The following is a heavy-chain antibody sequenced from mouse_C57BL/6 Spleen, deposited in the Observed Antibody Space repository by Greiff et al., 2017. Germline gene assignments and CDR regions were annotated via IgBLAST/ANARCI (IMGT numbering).Heavy chain of an antibody. CDR1: GYTFTRYT. Sequence: VQLLQSGPELARPGASVKMSCKASGYTFTRYTLNWVNQRPGQGLEWIGYINPSSGYTKYNQKFKDKATLTAEKSSSTAYMQLSILTSEHAAVYYCERDDCDWFAYWGQGTRVNVSA. D-gene: IGHD2-4*01. CDR3: ERDDCDWFAY. J-gene: IGHJ3*01. V-gene: IGHV1-4*01. CDR2: INPSSGYT.